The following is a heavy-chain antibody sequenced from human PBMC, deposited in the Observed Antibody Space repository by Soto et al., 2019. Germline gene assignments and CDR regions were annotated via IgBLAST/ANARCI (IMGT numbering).Heavy chain of an antibody. V-gene: IGHV4-59*01. CDR2: IYYLGST. CDR3: ARDGYDGSGSPYPAY. J-gene: IGHJ4*02. CDR1: GGSMSEYF. Sequence: SETLSLTCTVSGGSMSEYFWSWIRQSPGKGLEWIGYIYYLGSTDYNPSLKSRVTISVDTSKRQFSLKLSSVTVADTAVYYCARDGYDGSGSPYPAYWGPGTQVTVS. D-gene: IGHD3-10*01.